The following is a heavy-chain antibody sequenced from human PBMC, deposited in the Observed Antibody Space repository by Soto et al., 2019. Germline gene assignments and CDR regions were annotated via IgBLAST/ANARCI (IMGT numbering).Heavy chain of an antibody. D-gene: IGHD5-12*01. CDR3: ARDRDGYNYWYFDL. J-gene: IGHJ2*01. CDR2: IIPIYGTA. Sequence: QVQLVQSGAEVKKPGSSVKVSCKVSGGTFSKYTINWVRQAPGQGLEWMAGIIPIYGTANYAPKFQGRISVTMDESTTTAYLELRGLRSHDTAIYYCARDRDGYNYWYFDLWGRGSLITVSS. V-gene: IGHV1-69*01. CDR1: GGTFSKYT.